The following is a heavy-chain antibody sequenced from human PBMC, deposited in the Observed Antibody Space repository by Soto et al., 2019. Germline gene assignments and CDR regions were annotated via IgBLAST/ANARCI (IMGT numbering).Heavy chain of an antibody. J-gene: IGHJ4*02. V-gene: IGHV1-2*02. CDR2: IIPNSGAT. Sequence: ASVKVSCKASGYTFTGYYIHWVRQPPGQGLEWMGWIIPNSGATNYAQKFQGRVTITTDKSTSTAYMELSSLRAEDTAVYYCARTAYCSGGICYSYYFDYWGQGTLVTVSS. D-gene: IGHD2-15*01. CDR3: ARTAYCSGGICYSYYFDY. CDR1: GYTFTGYY.